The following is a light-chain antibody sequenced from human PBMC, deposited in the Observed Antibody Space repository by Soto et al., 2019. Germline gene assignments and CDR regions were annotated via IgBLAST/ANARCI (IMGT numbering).Light chain of an antibody. J-gene: IGKJ1*01. V-gene: IGKV4-1*01. CDR2: LSS. CDR1: QSVLYTSDNENY. CDR3: QQYYSTPRT. Sequence: DIVMTQSPDSLAVSLGERATIHCKSSQSVLYTSDNENYLAWYQQKPGQPPKLLIYLSSTRESWVPDRFSGSGSGTDFTLTISSLQAEDVAVYYCQQYYSTPRTFGQGTKVEIK.